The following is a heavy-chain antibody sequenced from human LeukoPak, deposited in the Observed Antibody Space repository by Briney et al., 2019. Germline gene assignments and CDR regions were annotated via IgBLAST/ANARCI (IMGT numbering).Heavy chain of an antibody. CDR3: ARDSGPLDS. CDR1: GFTFSSYG. D-gene: IGHD1-1*01. V-gene: IGHV3-33*01. J-gene: IGHJ4*02. Sequence: PGRSLRLSCAASGFTFSSYGMHWVRQAPGKGLEWVAVIWYDGSNKYYPDSVKGRFTISRDDSKNTLYLQMDSLRAEDAAVYYCARDSGPLDSWGQGAVFTVSS. CDR2: IWYDGSNK.